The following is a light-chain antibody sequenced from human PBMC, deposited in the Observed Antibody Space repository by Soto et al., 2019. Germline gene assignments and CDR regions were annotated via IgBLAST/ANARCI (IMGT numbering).Light chain of an antibody. Sequence: AIQLTQSQSSLYASVGDRVTITCRASQAIRTALGWYQQKPGKVPKLLIYAASILQSGVPSRFSGSGSGTDFTLTISSLQTEDFATYYCLLDFRYFWAFGQGTKVEIK. CDR1: QAIRTA. V-gene: IGKV1-6*01. J-gene: IGKJ1*01. CDR2: AAS. CDR3: LLDFRYFWA.